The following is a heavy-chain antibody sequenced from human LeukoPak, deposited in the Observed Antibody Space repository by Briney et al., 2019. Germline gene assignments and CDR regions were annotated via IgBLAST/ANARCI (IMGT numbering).Heavy chain of an antibody. CDR1: GGSISSYY. J-gene: IGHJ5*02. CDR2: IYTSGST. CDR3: ARSRTTSGWFDP. V-gene: IGHV4-4*09. D-gene: IGHD4-17*01. Sequence: SETLSLTCTVSGGSISSYYWSWIRQPPGKGLEWIGYIYTSGSTNYNPSLKSRVTISVDTSKNQFSLKLSSVTAADTAVYYCARSRTTSGWFDPWGQGTLATVSS.